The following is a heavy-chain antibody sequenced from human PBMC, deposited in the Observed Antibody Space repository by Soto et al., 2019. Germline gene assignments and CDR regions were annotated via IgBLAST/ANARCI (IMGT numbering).Heavy chain of an antibody. J-gene: IGHJ6*02. V-gene: IGHV3-7*03. CDR2: IKQDGSGK. Sequence: GGSLRLSCAASGFTFSSYWMSWVRQAPGKGLEWVANIKQDGSGKYYVDSVKGRFTISRDKAKNTLYLQMNSLRAEDTAVYYYARVMYSSSWDSSYDYYYYYGMDVWGQGTTVTVSS. CDR3: ARVMYSSSWDSSYDYYYYYGMDV. D-gene: IGHD6-13*01. CDR1: GFTFSSYW.